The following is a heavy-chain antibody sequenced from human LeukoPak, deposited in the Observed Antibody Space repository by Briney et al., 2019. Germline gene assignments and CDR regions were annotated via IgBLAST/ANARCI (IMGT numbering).Heavy chain of an antibody. J-gene: IGHJ6*03. D-gene: IGHD2-2*01. Sequence: PGGSLRLSCAASGFTFSSYDRSWVRQAPGKGLDWVSSITLSGGSTFYADSVRGRFTISRDNSKNTLYLQMNSLGAKDTAVYYCAKRGNPAVGHHYLDVWGEGTTVSVSS. CDR1: GFTFSSYD. CDR3: AKRGNPAVGHHYLDV. CDR2: ITLSGGST. V-gene: IGHV3-23*01.